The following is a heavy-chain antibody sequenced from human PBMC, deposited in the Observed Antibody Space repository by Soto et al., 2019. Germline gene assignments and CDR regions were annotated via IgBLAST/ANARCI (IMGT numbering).Heavy chain of an antibody. Sequence: GGSLRLSCAASGFTFSSYAMSWVRQAPGKGLEWVSAISGSGGSTYYADSVKGRFTISRDNSKNTLYLQMNSLRAEDTAVYYCAKGGSSGYYYWPYYFDYWGQGTLVTVSS. CDR1: GFTFSSYA. CDR3: AKGGSSGYYYWPYYFDY. J-gene: IGHJ4*02. V-gene: IGHV3-23*01. D-gene: IGHD3-22*01. CDR2: ISGSGGST.